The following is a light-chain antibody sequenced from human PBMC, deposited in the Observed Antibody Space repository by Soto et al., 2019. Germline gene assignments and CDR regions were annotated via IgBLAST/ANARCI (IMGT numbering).Light chain of an antibody. CDR2: WAS. CDR3: QQFHVSPWT. Sequence: DIVMTQSPDSLAVSLGERATINCKSSQPVLNSSNNKNYLAWYQQKPGQPPQLLIYWASTRESGVPDRFSGRGPETDLTLTISSLQAEDVAVYYCQQFHVSPWTFGQGTKVEIK. V-gene: IGKV4-1*01. CDR1: QPVLNSSNNKNY. J-gene: IGKJ1*01.